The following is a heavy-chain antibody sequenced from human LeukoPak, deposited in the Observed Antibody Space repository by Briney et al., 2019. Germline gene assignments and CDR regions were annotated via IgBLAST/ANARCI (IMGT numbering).Heavy chain of an antibody. Sequence: GGSLRLSCAASGFTFSDYWMSWMRQAPVKGLARVANIKYDGNEEYYVDSVKGRFTISRDNAKNSLYLQMNSLRAEDTAVYYSARFGIRVVIDGFDYWGQGTLVTVSS. D-gene: IGHD3-10*01. CDR3: ARFGIRVVIDGFDY. J-gene: IGHJ4*02. CDR2: IKYDGNEE. CDR1: GFTFSDYW. V-gene: IGHV3-7*01.